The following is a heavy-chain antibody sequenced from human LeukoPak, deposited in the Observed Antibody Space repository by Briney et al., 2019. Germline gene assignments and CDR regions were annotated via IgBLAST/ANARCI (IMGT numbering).Heavy chain of an antibody. CDR2: INSDGSSS. CDR1: GFTFGSYW. D-gene: IGHD6-19*01. J-gene: IGHJ4*02. Sequence: GGSLRLSCAASGFTFGSYWMHWVRQAPGKGLVWVSRINSDGSSSSYADSVKGRFTISRDNAKNTVYLQMNSLRAEDTAVYYCARKEIAVSGFDYWGQGTLVTVSS. CDR3: ARKEIAVSGFDY. V-gene: IGHV3-74*01.